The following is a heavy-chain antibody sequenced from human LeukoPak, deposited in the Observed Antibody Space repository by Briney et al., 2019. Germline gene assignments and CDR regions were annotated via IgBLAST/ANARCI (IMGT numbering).Heavy chain of an antibody. CDR3: ERAGWWELPRSAFDI. Sequence: GASVKLSCNASGYTFTGYYMHCVRQAPGQGLEWMGWINPNRGGTNYAQKFQGRVTMTRDTSIRTPHIELSRLRSEHTAVYYCERAGWWELPRSAFDIWGQGTMVTVSS. CDR1: GYTFTGYY. D-gene: IGHD1-26*01. J-gene: IGHJ3*02. V-gene: IGHV1-2*02. CDR2: INPNRGGT.